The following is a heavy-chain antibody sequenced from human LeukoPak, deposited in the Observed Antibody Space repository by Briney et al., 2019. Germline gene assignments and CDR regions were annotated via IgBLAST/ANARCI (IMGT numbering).Heavy chain of an antibody. D-gene: IGHD6-19*01. CDR3: AREGQQWLEGHDAFDI. V-gene: IGHV4-59*01. J-gene: IGHJ3*02. Sequence: KSSETLSLTCTVSGGSTSSYYWSWIRQPPGKGLEWIGYIYYSGSTNYNPSLKSRVTISVDTSKNQFSLKLSSVTAADTAVYYCAREGQQWLEGHDAFDIWGQGTMVTVSS. CDR2: IYYSGST. CDR1: GGSTSSYY.